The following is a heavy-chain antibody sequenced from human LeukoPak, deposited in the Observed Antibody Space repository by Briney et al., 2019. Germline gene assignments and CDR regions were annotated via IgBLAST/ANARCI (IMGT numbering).Heavy chain of an antibody. D-gene: IGHD4-17*01. CDR3: TRMTTGHDY. CDR2: INHSGYT. CDR1: GVSFDDYY. V-gene: IGHV4-34*01. Sequence: SEALSLTCAVSGVSFDDYYWSWVRQTPGKGLEWIGEINHSGYTNDSPSPKSRVTLSIDTSRKQSSLNLRSVTVADAGIYYCTRMTTGHDYWGQGTLVTVSS. J-gene: IGHJ4*02.